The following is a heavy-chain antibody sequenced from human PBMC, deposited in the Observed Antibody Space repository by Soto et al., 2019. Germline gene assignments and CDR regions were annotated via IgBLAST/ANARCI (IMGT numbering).Heavy chain of an antibody. Sequence: QVQLVESGGGVVQPGRSLRLSCAASGFTFSSYGMHWDRQAPGKGLEWVAVIWYDGSNKYYADSVKGRFTISRDNSKNTLYLQMNSLRAEDTAVYYCARDHYYGSGSFDYWGQGTLVTVSS. CDR3: ARDHYYGSGSFDY. V-gene: IGHV3-33*01. CDR2: IWYDGSNK. D-gene: IGHD3-10*01. CDR1: GFTFSSYG. J-gene: IGHJ4*02.